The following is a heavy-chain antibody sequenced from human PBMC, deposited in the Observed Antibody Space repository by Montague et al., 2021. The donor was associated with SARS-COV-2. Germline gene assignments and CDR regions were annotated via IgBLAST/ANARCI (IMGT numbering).Heavy chain of an antibody. J-gene: IGHJ4*02. CDR2: IFYTGSA. V-gene: IGHV4-61*01. Sequence: SETLSLTCTVSSDSVSRGKYFWTWIRQPPGKGLECIGYIFYTGSANYNPSLKSRVTISVDTSNNQFSLKLKSMSAADTAVYYCARVGNYLGVYWGQGILVTVSS. D-gene: IGHD3-10*01. CDR3: ARVGNYLGVY. CDR1: SDSVSRGKYF.